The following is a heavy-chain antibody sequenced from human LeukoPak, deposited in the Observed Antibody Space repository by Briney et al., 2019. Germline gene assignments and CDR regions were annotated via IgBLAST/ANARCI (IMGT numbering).Heavy chain of an antibody. J-gene: IGHJ4*02. Sequence: GGSLRLSCAAAGFTFDDYAMHWVRQAPGKGLEWVSGISWNSGSIGYADSVKGRFTISRDNAKNSLYLQMNGLRAEDTALYYCAKDPGSSGWYYFGYWGQGTLVTVSS. CDR2: ISWNSGSI. CDR3: AKDPGSSGWYYFGY. V-gene: IGHV3-9*01. CDR1: GFTFDDYA. D-gene: IGHD6-19*01.